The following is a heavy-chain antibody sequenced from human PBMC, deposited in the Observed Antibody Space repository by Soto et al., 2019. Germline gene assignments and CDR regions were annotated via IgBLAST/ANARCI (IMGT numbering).Heavy chain of an antibody. CDR1: GFTFTSSA. CDR3: AANTPTTVTTSYYYYGMDV. Sequence: SVKVSCKASGFTFTSSAVQGVRQARGQRLEWIGWIVVGSGNTNYAQKFQERVTITRDMSTSTAYMELSSLRSEDTAVYYCAANTPTTVTTSYYYYGMDVWGQGTTVTVSS. J-gene: IGHJ6*02. V-gene: IGHV1-58*01. CDR2: IVVGSGNT. D-gene: IGHD4-17*01.